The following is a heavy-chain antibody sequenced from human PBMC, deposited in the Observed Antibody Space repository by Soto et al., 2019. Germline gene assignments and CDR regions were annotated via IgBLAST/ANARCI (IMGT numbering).Heavy chain of an antibody. CDR2: ISSNGGST. V-gene: IGHV3-64D*08. J-gene: IGHJ3*02. Sequence: GGSLRLSCSASGFTFSSYAMHWVRQAPGKGLEYVSAISSNGGSTYYADSVKGRFTISGDNSKNTLYLQMSSLRAEDTAVYYCVNTLSSPSTFDIWGQGTMVTVSS. CDR1: GFTFSSYA. D-gene: IGHD2-2*01. CDR3: VNTLSSPSTFDI.